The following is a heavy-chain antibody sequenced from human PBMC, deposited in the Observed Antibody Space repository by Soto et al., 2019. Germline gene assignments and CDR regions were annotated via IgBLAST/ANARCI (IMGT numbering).Heavy chain of an antibody. CDR3: AGGWEQLGSEQGDYYYGMDV. D-gene: IGHD6-13*01. J-gene: IGHJ6*02. CDR1: GFTFSSYG. V-gene: IGHV3-33*01. Sequence: GGSLRLSCAASGFTFSSYGMHWVHQAPGKGLEWVAVIWYDGSNKYYADSVKGRFTISRDNSKNTLYLQMNSLRPEDTAVYYCAGGWEQLGSEQGDYYYGMDVWGQGTTVTVSS. CDR2: IWYDGSNK.